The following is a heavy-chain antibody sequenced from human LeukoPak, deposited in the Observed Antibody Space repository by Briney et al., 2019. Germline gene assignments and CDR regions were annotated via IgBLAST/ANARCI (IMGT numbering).Heavy chain of an antibody. V-gene: IGHV3-30*04. D-gene: IGHD1-26*01. J-gene: IGHJ6*02. CDR3: AKGRVGANGYYYYGMDV. CDR2: ISYDGSNK. CDR1: GFTFSSYA. Sequence: GGSLRLSCAASGFTFSSYAMHWVRQAPGKGLEWVAVISYDGSNKYYADSVKGRFTISRDNSKNTLYLQMNSLRTEDTAVYYCAKGRVGANGYYYYGMDVWGQGTTVTVSS.